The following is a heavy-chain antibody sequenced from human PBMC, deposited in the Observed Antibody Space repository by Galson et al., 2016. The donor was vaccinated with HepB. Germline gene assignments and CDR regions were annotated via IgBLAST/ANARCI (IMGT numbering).Heavy chain of an antibody. CDR2: TFYRSNWQN. Sequence: AISGDSVSSNSAGWYWIRQSPSRGLECLGRTFYRSNWQNDYAESVRSRITITPDTSKNQFSLQLNSVTPEDTAVYYCARSYLLGRGFGSWGQGTLVTVSS. V-gene: IGHV6-1*01. CDR1: GDSVSSNSAG. J-gene: IGHJ4*02. CDR3: ARSYLLGRGFGS. D-gene: IGHD3-10*01.